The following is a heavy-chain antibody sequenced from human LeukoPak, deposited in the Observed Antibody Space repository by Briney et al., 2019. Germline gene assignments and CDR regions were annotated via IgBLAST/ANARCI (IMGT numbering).Heavy chain of an antibody. CDR1: GFTFSSYA. Sequence: PGGSLRLSCAASGFTFSSYAMSWVRQAPGKGLEGVSAIRGSGGSTYYAGSVKGRFTISRDNSKNTLYLQMNSLRAEDTAVYYCAKVGPYSNAFYYYYGMDVWGQGTTVTVSS. D-gene: IGHD4-11*01. J-gene: IGHJ6*02. CDR3: AKVGPYSNAFYYYYGMDV. CDR2: IRGSGGST. V-gene: IGHV3-23*01.